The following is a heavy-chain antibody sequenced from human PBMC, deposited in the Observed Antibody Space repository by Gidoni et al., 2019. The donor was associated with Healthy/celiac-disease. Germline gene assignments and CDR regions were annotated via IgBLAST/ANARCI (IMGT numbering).Heavy chain of an antibody. CDR1: GYSCTSYA. V-gene: IGHV1-3*01. D-gene: IGHD4-17*01. Sequence: QVKLVQSGAEVKKPGASVKVSCKASGYSCTSYARHWVRKAPGQRLEWMGWINAGNGNTKYSQKFQGRVTITRDTSASTAYMELSSLRSEDTAVYYCAREGRYGDYFDYWGQGTLVTVSS. CDR2: INAGNGNT. J-gene: IGHJ4*02. CDR3: AREGRYGDYFDY.